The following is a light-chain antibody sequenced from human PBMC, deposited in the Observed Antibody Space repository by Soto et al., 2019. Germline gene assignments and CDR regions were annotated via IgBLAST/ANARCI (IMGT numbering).Light chain of an antibody. J-gene: IGLJ3*02. V-gene: IGLV1-40*01. Sequence: QSVLTQPPSVSGAPGQRVSISCTGSNTNIGAGYDVNWYQQLPGTAPKLLIYANINRPSGVPDRFFGSKSGASAFLVITGLQAEDEADYYCQSYDSSLSAWKVFGGGTKLTVL. CDR1: NTNIGAGYD. CDR3: QSYDSSLSAWKV. CDR2: ANI.